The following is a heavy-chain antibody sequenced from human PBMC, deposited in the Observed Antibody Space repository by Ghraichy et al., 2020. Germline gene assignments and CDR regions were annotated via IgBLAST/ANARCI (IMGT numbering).Heavy chain of an antibody. CDR3: ARESSGTYSLDN. J-gene: IGHJ4*02. CDR1: GFTFSRNA. V-gene: IGHV3-48*02. CDR2: INSNGLTI. D-gene: IGHD1-26*01. Sequence: GGSLRLSCAASGFTFSRNAMNWVRQAPGKGLEWISYINSNGLTIYYADSVQGRFTISRDNAKSSLFLQMNSLTHEDTAVYYCARESSGTYSLDNWGQGSRVSVSS.